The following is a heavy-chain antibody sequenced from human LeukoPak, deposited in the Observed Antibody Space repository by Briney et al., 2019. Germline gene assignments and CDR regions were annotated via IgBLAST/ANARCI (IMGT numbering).Heavy chain of an antibody. V-gene: IGHV3-48*01. J-gene: IGHJ4*02. CDR1: GFTLSTYS. CDR2: ISGSSDTI. CDR3: AKKRGGSSSFSDY. D-gene: IGHD6-13*01. Sequence: GGSLRLSCAASGFTLSTYSMNWVRQAPGKGLEWVSYISGSSDTIFYADSVEGRFTISRDNAKNSQYLQMNSLRAEDTAVYYCAKKRGGSSSFSDYWGQGTLVTVSS.